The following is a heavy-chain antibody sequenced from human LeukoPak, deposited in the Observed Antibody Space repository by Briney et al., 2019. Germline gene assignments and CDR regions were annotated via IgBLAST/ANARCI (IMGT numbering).Heavy chain of an antibody. CDR2: IWYDGSNK. D-gene: IGHD2-15*01. J-gene: IGHJ3*02. CDR3: AKGVAVGDDAFDI. Sequence: PGRSLRLSCAASGFTFSSYGMHWVRQAPGKGLEWVAVIWYDGSNKYYADSVKGRFTISRDNSKNTLYLQMNSLRAEDTAVYYCAKGVAVGDDAFDIWGQGTMVTVSS. CDR1: GFTFSSYG. V-gene: IGHV3-33*06.